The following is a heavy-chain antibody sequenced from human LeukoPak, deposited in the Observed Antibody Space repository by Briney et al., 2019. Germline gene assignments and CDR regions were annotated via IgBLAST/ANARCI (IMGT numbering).Heavy chain of an antibody. CDR2: IYYSGST. CDR3: AKTYYDFWSGYFDY. Sequence: SETLSLTCTVAGGSISISSYYWGWIRQPPGKGLEWIGSIYYSGSTYYNPSLKSRVTISVDTSKNQFSLKLSSVTAADTAVYYCAKTYYDFWSGYFDYWGQGTLVTVSS. J-gene: IGHJ4*02. V-gene: IGHV4-39*01. CDR1: GGSISISSYY. D-gene: IGHD3-3*01.